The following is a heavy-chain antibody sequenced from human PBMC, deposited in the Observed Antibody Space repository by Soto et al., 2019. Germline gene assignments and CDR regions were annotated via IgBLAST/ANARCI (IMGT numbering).Heavy chain of an antibody. CDR2: INGDGTKI. V-gene: IGHV3-74*01. D-gene: IGHD5-18*01. J-gene: IGHJ4*02. CDR1: VFIFSIYW. CDR3: ARDGIVYSYGYGA. Sequence: AGGSLRLSSASSVFIFSIYWMHWVRQVPGKGLMWVSHINGDGTKISYADSVKGRFTSSRDNANSTLYLEMTSLTVDDTAVYLCARDGIVYSYGYGAWGQGTRVTVSS.